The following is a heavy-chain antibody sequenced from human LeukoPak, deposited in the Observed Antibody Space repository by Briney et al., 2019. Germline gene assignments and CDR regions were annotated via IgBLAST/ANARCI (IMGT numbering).Heavy chain of an antibody. J-gene: IGHJ3*02. V-gene: IGHV3-48*04. CDR3: ARERRGYSSSWYNAFDI. D-gene: IGHD6-13*01. CDR1: GFTFSSYW. Sequence: GGSLRLSCAASGFTFSSYWMSWVRQAPGKGLEWISYISTTGNNIYYADSVKGRFTISRDNAKNSLYLQMNSLRAEDTAVYYCARERRGYSSSWYNAFDIWGQGTMVTVSS. CDR2: ISTTGNNI.